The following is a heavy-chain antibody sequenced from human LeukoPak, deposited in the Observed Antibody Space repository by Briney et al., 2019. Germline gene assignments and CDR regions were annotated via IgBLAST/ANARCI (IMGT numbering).Heavy chain of an antibody. V-gene: IGHV4-39*01. CDR2: IYYSGST. D-gene: IGHD3-3*01. CDR1: GGSISSSSYY. J-gene: IGHJ4*02. Sequence: SETLSLTCTVSGGSISSSSYYWGWIRQPPGKGREWIGSIYYSGSTYYNPSLKSRVTISVDTSKNQFSLKLSSVTAADTAVYYCARITIFGVVIIPFDYWGQGTLVTVSS. CDR3: ARITIFGVVIIPFDY.